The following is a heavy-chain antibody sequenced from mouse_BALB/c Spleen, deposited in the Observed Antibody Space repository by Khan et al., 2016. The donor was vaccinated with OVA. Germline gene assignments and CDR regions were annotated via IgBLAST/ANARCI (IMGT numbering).Heavy chain of an antibody. V-gene: IGHV14-3*02. CDR1: GFTIKDTY. CDR2: IAPANGNT. J-gene: IGHJ1*01. CDR3: VHRSDDRRNFDV. Sequence: VQLKQSGAELVKPGASVKLSCTASGFTIKDTYVHWVKERPEQGLEWIGRIAPANGNTEYDPKFQGKATITADTSSNTSYLQLSSLTSEDSAVCYCVHRSDDRRNFDVWGAGTLVTVSA. D-gene: IGHD2-3*01.